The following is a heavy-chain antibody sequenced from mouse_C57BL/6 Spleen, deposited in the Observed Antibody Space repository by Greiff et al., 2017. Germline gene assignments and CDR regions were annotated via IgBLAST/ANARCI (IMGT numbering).Heavy chain of an antibody. CDR1: GYTFTSYW. Sequence: QVQLQQSGAELVKPGASVKLSCKASGYTFTSYWMQWVKQRPGQGLEWIGEIDPSDSYTNYNQKFKGKATLTVDTSSSTAYMQLSSLTSEDSAVYYCARRSYYYAMDYWGQGTSVTVSS. V-gene: IGHV1-50*01. CDR2: IDPSDSYT. J-gene: IGHJ4*01. CDR3: ARRSYYYAMDY.